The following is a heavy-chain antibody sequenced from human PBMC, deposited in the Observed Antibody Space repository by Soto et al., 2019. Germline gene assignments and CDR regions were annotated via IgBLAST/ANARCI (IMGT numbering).Heavy chain of an antibody. Sequence: HVQLVQSGAEVKKPGASLKVSCKASGYTFISYGVSWLRQAPGQGLEWLGWISPYNGNRNYAQKFQGRITMTTDTSTSTVYMDLRSLRTDDTAVYYCARDQTKWLTDAFDIWGKGTMVVVSS. CDR3: ARDQTKWLTDAFDI. D-gene: IGHD5-12*01. V-gene: IGHV1-18*01. J-gene: IGHJ3*02. CDR1: GYTFISYG. CDR2: ISPYNGNR.